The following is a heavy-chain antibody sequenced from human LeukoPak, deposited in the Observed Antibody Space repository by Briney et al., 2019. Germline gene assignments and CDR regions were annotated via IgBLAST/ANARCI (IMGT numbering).Heavy chain of an antibody. CDR2: ISSSGSTI. V-gene: IGHV3-48*01. J-gene: IGHJ3*02. D-gene: IGHD6-19*01. CDR3: ARSSSPVFWIAVADPDAFDI. Sequence: PGGSLRLSCAASGFTFSSYDMNWVRQAPGKGLEWVSYISSSGSTIYYADSVKGRVTISRDNAKNSLYLQMNSLRAEDTAMYYCARSSSPVFWIAVADPDAFDIWGQGTMVTVSS. CDR1: GFTFSSYD.